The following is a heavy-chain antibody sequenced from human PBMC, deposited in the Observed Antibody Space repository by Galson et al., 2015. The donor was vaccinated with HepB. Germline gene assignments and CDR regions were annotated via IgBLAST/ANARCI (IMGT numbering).Heavy chain of an antibody. V-gene: IGHV3-23*01. CDR1: GFTFSSYA. CDR3: AKSRVVAAVPFHY. Sequence: SLRLSCAASGFTFSSYAMSWVRQAPGKGLEWVSAISGSGGSTYYADSVKGRFTISRDNSKNTLYLQMNSLRAEDTAVYYCAKSRVVAAVPFHYWCQRTLSAVSS. J-gene: IGHJ4*02. CDR2: ISGSGGST. D-gene: IGHD6-13*01.